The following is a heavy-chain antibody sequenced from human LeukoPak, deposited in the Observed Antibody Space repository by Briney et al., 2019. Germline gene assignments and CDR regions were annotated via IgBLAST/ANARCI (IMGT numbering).Heavy chain of an antibody. CDR2: VKSRSAGETT. CDR3: TLIQGWGSGSYYRDF. D-gene: IGHD3-10*01. Sequence: GGSLRLSCAASGFSISNDWMSWVRQAPGKGLEWVARVKSRSAGETTDYAAPVKGRVTISRDDSKNTLYLQMNSLKTEDTAVYYCTLIQGWGSGSYYRDFWGQGTLVTVSS. CDR1: GFSISNDW. V-gene: IGHV3-15*01. J-gene: IGHJ4*02.